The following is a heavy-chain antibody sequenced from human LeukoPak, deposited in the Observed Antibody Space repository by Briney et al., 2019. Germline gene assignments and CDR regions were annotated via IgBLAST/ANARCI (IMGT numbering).Heavy chain of an antibody. V-gene: IGHV1-69*13. CDR3: ARDRYSSSWSFGY. CDR2: IIPIFGTA. CDR1: GGTFSSYA. D-gene: IGHD6-13*01. J-gene: IGHJ4*02. Sequence: APVKVSCKASGGTFSSYAISWVRQAPGQGLEWMGGIIPIFGTANYAQKFQGRVTITADESTSTAYMELSSLRSEDTAVYYCARDRYSSSWSFGYWGQGTLVTVSS.